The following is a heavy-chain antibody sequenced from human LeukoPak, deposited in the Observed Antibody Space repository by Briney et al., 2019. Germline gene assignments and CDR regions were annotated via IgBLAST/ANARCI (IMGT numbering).Heavy chain of an antibody. CDR2: IKQDGSEK. CDR3: AREAYYDFWSGYPPEEDY. V-gene: IGHV3-7*01. Sequence: GGSLRLSCAASGFTFSSYWMSWVRQAPGKGLEWVANIKQDGSEKYYVDSVKGRFTISRDNAKNSLYLQMNSLRAEDTAVYYCAREAYYDFWSGYPPEEDYWGQGTLVTVSS. J-gene: IGHJ4*02. CDR1: GFTFSSYW. D-gene: IGHD3-3*01.